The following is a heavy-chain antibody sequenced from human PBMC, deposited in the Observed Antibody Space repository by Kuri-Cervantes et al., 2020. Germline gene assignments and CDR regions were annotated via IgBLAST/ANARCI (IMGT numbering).Heavy chain of an antibody. J-gene: IGHJ4*02. V-gene: IGHV4-4*07. D-gene: IGHD4-11*01. CDR3: AGESGTTVTFDY. Sequence: GSLRLSCTVSGGSISSYYWSWIRQPAGKGLEWIGRIYTSGSTYYNPSLKSRVTISVDTSKNQFSLKLSSVTAADTAVYYCAGESGTTVTFDYWGQGTLVTVSS. CDR1: GGSISSYY. CDR2: IYTSGST.